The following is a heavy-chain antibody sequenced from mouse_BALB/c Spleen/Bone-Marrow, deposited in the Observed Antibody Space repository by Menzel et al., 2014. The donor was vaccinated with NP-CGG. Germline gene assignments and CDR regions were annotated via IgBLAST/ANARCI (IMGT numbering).Heavy chain of an antibody. CDR1: GFTFSVYY. Sequence: DVKLVESGGNLVKPGGSLKLSCAASGFTFSVYYMYWVRQTPEKRLEWVATISDGGSYTYYPDSMKGRFTISRDNAKNSLYLQMNSLKSEDSAMYYCARGGAHYYGRGFTYWGQGTLVTVSA. D-gene: IGHD1-2*01. CDR2: ISDGGSYT. J-gene: IGHJ3*01. CDR3: ARGGAHYYGRGFTY. V-gene: IGHV5-4*02.